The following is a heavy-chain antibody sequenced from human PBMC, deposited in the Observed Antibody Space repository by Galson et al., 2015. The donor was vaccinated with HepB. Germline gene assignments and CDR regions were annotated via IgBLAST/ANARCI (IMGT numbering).Heavy chain of an antibody. D-gene: IGHD2-2*01. CDR1: GFTVSSNY. V-gene: IGHV3-23*01. Sequence: SLRLSCAASGFTVSSNYMSWVRQAPGKGLEWVSAISGSGGSTYYADSVKGRFTISRDNSKNTLYLQMNSLRAEDTAVYYCARKYCSSTSCPRRSGLRYYYYMDVWGKGTTVTVSS. CDR2: ISGSGGST. J-gene: IGHJ6*03. CDR3: ARKYCSSTSCPRRSGLRYYYYMDV.